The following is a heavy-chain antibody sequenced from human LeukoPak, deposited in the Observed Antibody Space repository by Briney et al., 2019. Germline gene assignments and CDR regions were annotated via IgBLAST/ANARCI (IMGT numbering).Heavy chain of an antibody. V-gene: IGHV1-18*01. CDR1: GYTFTSYG. CDR2: ISAYNGNT. CDR3: ARALRTGTTLRACGY. J-gene: IGHJ4*02. D-gene: IGHD1-1*01. Sequence: GASVKVSCKASGYTFTSYGISWVRQAPGQGLEWMGWISAYNGNTNYAQKLQGRVTMTTDTSTSTAYMELSSLRSEDTAVYYCARALRTGTTLRACGYWGQGTLVTVSS.